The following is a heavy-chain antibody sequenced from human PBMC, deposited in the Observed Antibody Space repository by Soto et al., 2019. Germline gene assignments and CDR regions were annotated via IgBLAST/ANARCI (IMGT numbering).Heavy chain of an antibody. Sequence: VASVKVSCKASGYTFTGYYMHWVRQAPGQGLEWMGWINPNSGGTNYAQKFQGWVTMTRDTSISTAYMELSRLRSDDTAVYYCARDLVAAAGYYYGMDVWGQGTTVTVS. D-gene: IGHD6-13*01. CDR3: ARDLVAAAGYYYGMDV. J-gene: IGHJ6*02. CDR2: INPNSGGT. V-gene: IGHV1-2*04. CDR1: GYTFTGYY.